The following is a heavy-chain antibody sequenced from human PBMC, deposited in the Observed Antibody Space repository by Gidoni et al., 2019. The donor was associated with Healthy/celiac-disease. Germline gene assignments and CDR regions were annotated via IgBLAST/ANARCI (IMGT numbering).Heavy chain of an antibody. CDR3: TRDAVAGTTGNWFDP. CDR1: GFTFGDYA. J-gene: IGHJ5*02. Sequence: EVQLVESGGGLVKPGRSLRLSCTASGFTFGDYAMSWFRQAPGKGLEWVGFIRSKAYGGTTEYAASVKGRFTISRDDSKSIAYLQMNSLKTEDTAVYYCTRDAVAGTTGNWFDPWGQGTLVTVSS. CDR2: IRSKAYGGTT. D-gene: IGHD6-19*01. V-gene: IGHV3-49*05.